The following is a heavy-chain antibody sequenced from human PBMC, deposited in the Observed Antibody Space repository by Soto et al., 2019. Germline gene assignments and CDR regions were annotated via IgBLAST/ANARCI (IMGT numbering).Heavy chain of an antibody. CDR2: VSGSGGST. Sequence: EVQQLESGGGSVQPGGSLRLSCAASGFTFSSYAMSWVRQAPGKGLEWVSGVSGSGGSTYCVDSVKGRFTISRDNSKNTLYLQMNSLRAEDTAVYYCAKDFGYNYGYDAFDIWGQGTMVTVSS. CDR3: AKDFGYNYGYDAFDI. V-gene: IGHV3-23*01. D-gene: IGHD5-18*01. J-gene: IGHJ3*02. CDR1: GFTFSSYA.